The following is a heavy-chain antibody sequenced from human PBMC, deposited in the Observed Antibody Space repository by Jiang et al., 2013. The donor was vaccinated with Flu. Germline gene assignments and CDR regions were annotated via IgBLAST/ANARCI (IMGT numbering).Heavy chain of an antibody. J-gene: IGHJ4*02. CDR3: ARRIAAAGRTFDY. CDR2: IYHSGST. V-gene: IGHV4-38-2*02. CDR1: GYSISSGYY. Sequence: LLKPSETLSLTCTVSGYSISSGYYWGWIRQPPGKGLEWIGSIYHSGSTYYNPSLKSRVTISVDTSKNQFSLKLSSVTAADTAVYYCARRIAAAGRTFDYWGQGTLVTVSS. D-gene: IGHD6-13*01.